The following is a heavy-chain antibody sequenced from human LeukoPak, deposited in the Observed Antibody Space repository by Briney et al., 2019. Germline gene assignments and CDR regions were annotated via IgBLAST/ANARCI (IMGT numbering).Heavy chain of an antibody. Sequence: ASVKVSCKASGGTLSSYAISWVRQAPGQGLEWMGGIIPIFGTANYAQKFQGRVTITADESTSTAYMELSSLRSEDTAVYYCARVRDYYDILTGYHNHYGMDVWGKGTTVTVSS. V-gene: IGHV1-69*01. CDR1: GGTLSSYA. D-gene: IGHD3-9*01. CDR2: IIPIFGTA. CDR3: ARVRDYYDILTGYHNHYGMDV. J-gene: IGHJ6*04.